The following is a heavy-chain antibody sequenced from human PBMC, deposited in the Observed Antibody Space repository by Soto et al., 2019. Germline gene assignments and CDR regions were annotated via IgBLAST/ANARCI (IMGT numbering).Heavy chain of an antibody. J-gene: IGHJ5*02. CDR1: GGSFSGYY. CDR3: ARHLLWFGELFNWFDP. V-gene: IGHV4-34*01. D-gene: IGHD3-10*01. Sequence: TSETLSLTCAVYGGSFSGYYWSWIRQPPGKGLEWIGEINHSGSTNYNPSLKSRVTISVDTSKNQFSLKLSSVTAADTAVYYCARHLLWFGELFNWFDPWGQGTLVTVSS. CDR2: INHSGST.